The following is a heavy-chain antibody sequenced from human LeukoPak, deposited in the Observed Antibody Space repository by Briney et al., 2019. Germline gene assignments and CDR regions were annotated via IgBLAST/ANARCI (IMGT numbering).Heavy chain of an antibody. V-gene: IGHV3-23*01. CDR2: MSSSDDGR. D-gene: IGHD2-15*01. CDR3: AKAPVTSCRGAFCYPFDF. Sequence: GGSLRLSCATSGFSFSSYAMSWVRQAPGKGLEWVSAMSSSDDGRYYAASVRGRFTISRDTSRSTLYLQMNSLRAEDAAVYYCAKAPVTSCRGAFCYPFDFWGQGTLVTVSS. CDR1: GFSFSSYA. J-gene: IGHJ4*02.